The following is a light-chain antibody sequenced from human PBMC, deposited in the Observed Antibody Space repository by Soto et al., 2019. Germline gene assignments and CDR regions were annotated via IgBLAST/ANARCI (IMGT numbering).Light chain of an antibody. Sequence: EIVLTQSPATLSVSPGEGATLSCRASHPVGTNLAWYQQRPGQAPRPLIYGASTRATGIPARFSGSGSGAEFTLHISDLQSEDFAVYYCHQYDNGPFTFGGGAKVEI. CDR2: GAS. CDR3: HQYDNGPFT. CDR1: HPVGTN. J-gene: IGKJ4*01. V-gene: IGKV3-15*01.